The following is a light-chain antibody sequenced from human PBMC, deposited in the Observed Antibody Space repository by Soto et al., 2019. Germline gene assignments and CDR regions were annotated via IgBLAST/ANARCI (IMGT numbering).Light chain of an antibody. J-gene: IGKJ1*01. CDR1: QSISSY. V-gene: IGKV1-39*01. Sequence: DIQMTQSPSSLSASVGDRVTITCRASQSISSYLNWYQQKPGKAPKLLIYAASSLQSGVPSRFSGSGSGTDFTLTISSLQPEDFATYYCKQMKTFGQGTKVEIK. CDR3: KQMKT. CDR2: AAS.